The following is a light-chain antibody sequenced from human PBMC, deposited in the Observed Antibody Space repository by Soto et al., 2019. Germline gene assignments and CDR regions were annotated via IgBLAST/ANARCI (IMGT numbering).Light chain of an antibody. CDR3: SSYTTVRTWV. V-gene: IGLV2-14*01. CDR1: NSDVGAYNF. CDR2: EVS. Sequence: QSALTQPASVSGSPGQSITISCTGGNSDVGAYNFVCWYQQHPGKAPKLLISEVSIRPSGVSNRFSGSKSGNTASLTISGLQADDEADYSCSSYTTVRTWVFGGGTKLTVL. J-gene: IGLJ3*02.